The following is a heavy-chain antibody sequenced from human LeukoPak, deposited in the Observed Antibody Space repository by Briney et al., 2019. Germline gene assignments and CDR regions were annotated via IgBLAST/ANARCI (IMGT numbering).Heavy chain of an antibody. D-gene: IGHD3-10*01. CDR2: MNPNSGNT. CDR1: GYTFTSYD. Sequence: ASVTVSCKASGYTFTSYDINWVRQATGQGLEWMGWMNPNSGNTGYAQKFQGRVTMTRNTSISTAYMELSSLRSEDTAVYYCARGHRSGNYYYYGMDAWGQGTTVTVTS. CDR3: ARGHRSGNYYYYGMDA. V-gene: IGHV1-8*01. J-gene: IGHJ6*02.